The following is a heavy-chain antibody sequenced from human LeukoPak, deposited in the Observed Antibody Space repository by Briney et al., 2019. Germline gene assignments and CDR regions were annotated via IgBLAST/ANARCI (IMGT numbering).Heavy chain of an antibody. CDR1: GFTFSSYA. V-gene: IGHV3-30*04. D-gene: IGHD2-15*01. J-gene: IGHJ4*02. CDR2: ISYDGSNK. Sequence: GRSLRLSCAASGFTFSSYAMHWVRQAPGKGLEWVAVISYDGSNKYYADSVKGRFTISRDNSKNTLYLQLNSLRAEDTAVYYCARQHCSGGDCNFFDWGQGTLVTVSS. CDR3: ARQHCSGGDCNFFD.